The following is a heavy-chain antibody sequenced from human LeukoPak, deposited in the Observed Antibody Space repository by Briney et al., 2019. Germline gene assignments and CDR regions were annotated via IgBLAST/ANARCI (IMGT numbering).Heavy chain of an antibody. Sequence: ASVKVSCNASGYTFTSYYMHWVRQAPGQGLEWMGIINPSGGSTSYAQKFQGRVTMTRDTSTSTVYMELSSLRSEDTAVYYCARDPYPSIAVAGSIDYWGQGTLVTVSS. D-gene: IGHD6-19*01. CDR3: ARDPYPSIAVAGSIDY. J-gene: IGHJ4*02. CDR2: INPSGGST. V-gene: IGHV1-46*01. CDR1: GYTFTSYY.